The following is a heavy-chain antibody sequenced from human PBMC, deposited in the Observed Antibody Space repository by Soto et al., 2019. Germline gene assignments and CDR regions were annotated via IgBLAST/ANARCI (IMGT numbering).Heavy chain of an antibody. CDR1: GFTFSSYA. V-gene: IGHV3-30-3*01. J-gene: IGHJ6*02. D-gene: IGHD2-2*01. CDR2: ISYDGSNK. Sequence: QVQLVESGGGVVQPGRSLRLSCAASGFTFSSYAMQWVRQAPGKGLEWVAVISYDGSNKYYADSVKGRFTISRDNSKNTLYLQRNSLRAEDTAVYYCARDPEIAPLVPGGVWGQGTTVTVSS. CDR3: ARDPEIAPLVPGGV.